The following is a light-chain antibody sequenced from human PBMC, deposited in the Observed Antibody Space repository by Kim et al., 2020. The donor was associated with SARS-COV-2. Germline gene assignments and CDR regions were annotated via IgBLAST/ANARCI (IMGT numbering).Light chain of an antibody. J-gene: IGKJ2*01. Sequence: DIQMTQSPSSLSASVGDRVTITCQASQDISNYLNWYQQKPGKAPKLLIYDASNLETGVPSRFSGSGSGTDFTFTISSLQPEDIATYYRQQYDNLPVYTFGQGTKLEIK. CDR3: QQYDNLPVYT. V-gene: IGKV1-33*01. CDR1: QDISNY. CDR2: DAS.